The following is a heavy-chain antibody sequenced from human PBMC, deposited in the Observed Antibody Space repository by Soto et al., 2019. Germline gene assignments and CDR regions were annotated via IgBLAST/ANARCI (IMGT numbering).Heavy chain of an antibody. CDR2: INSDGSST. Sequence: GGSLRLSCAASGFTFSSYWMHWVRQAPGKGLVWVSRINSDGSSTSYADSVKGRFTISRDNAKNALYLQVNSLRAEDTAVYYCARDLAVAGKEGPHWGQGTLVTAPQ. V-gene: IGHV3-74*01. CDR3: ARDLAVAGKEGPH. J-gene: IGHJ4*02. CDR1: GFTFSSYW. D-gene: IGHD6-19*01.